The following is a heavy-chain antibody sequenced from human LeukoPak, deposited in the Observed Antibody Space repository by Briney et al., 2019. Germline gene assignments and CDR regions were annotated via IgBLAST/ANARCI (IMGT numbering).Heavy chain of an antibody. D-gene: IGHD1-26*01. CDR3: ARGRSNYYGMDV. J-gene: IGHJ6*02. V-gene: IGHV4-59*01. Sequence: SETLSLTCSVSDGSINSYYWNWIRRPPGKGLEWIGYIYYNGNTNYSPSLKSRVTVSVDTSKNLFSLKVSSVTAADTAAYYCARGRSNYYGMDVWGQGTTVTVSS. CDR1: DGSINSYY. CDR2: IYYNGNT.